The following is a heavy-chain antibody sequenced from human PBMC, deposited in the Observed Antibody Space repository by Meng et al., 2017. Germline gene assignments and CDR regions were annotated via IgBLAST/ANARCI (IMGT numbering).Heavy chain of an antibody. CDR1: GFTFSNAW. V-gene: IGHV3-15*01. CDR2: IKSKTDGGTT. J-gene: IGHJ6*02. Sequence: GGSLKTSCAASGFTFSNAWMSWVRQAPGKGLEWVGRIKSKTDGGTTDYAAPVKGRFTISRDDSKNTLYLQMNSLKTEDTAVYYCTTASITMVRGVITANYYYYYGMDVWGQGTTVTVSS. D-gene: IGHD3-10*01. CDR3: TTASITMVRGVITANYYYYYGMDV.